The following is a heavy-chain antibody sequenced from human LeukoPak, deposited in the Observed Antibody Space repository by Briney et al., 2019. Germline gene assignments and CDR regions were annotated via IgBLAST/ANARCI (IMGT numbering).Heavy chain of an antibody. CDR3: ARVTAYDGSGYYKYYFDY. J-gene: IGHJ4*02. CDR1: GGSISSSSYY. Sequence: PSETLSLTCTASGGSISSSSYYWGWIRQPPGKGLEWIGSIYYSGCTYYNPSLKSRVTISVDTSKNHFSLKLSSVTAADTAVYYCARVTAYDGSGYYKYYFDYWGQGTLVTVSS. CDR2: IYYSGCT. V-gene: IGHV4-39*02. D-gene: IGHD3-22*01.